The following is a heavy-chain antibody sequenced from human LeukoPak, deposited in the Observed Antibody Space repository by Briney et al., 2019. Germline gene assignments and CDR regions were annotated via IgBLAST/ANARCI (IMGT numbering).Heavy chain of an antibody. CDR3: ARLGSLCRNGVCYGG. V-gene: IGHV3-48*03. Sequence: GGSLRLSCAASGFTFSSYEMNWVRQAPGKGLEWISPISGSGRTMYYADSVKGRFTISRDNAKNSLYLQVNSLRAEDTAVYYCARLGSLCRNGVCYGGWGQGILVTVSS. D-gene: IGHD2-8*01. CDR2: ISGSGRTM. CDR1: GFTFSSYE. J-gene: IGHJ4*02.